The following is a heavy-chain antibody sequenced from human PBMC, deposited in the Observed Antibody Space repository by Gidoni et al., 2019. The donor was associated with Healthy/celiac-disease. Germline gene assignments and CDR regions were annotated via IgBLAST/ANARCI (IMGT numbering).Heavy chain of an antibody. D-gene: IGHD5-18*01. J-gene: IGHJ4*02. CDR2: IIPIFGTA. Sequence: QVQLVQSGAEVKKPGSSVKVSCKASGGTFSSYASSWVRPAPGQGLEWMAGIIPIFGTANYAQKFQGRVTITADESTSTAYMELSSLRSEDTAVDYCASGGVRQLFPPSPDYWGQGTLVTVSS. V-gene: IGHV1-69*01. CDR3: ASGGVRQLFPPSPDY. CDR1: GGTFSSYA.